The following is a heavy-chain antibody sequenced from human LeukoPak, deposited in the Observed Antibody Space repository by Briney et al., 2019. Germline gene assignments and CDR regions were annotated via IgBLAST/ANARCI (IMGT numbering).Heavy chain of an antibody. CDR3: ARDPFLLDY. J-gene: IGHJ4*02. CDR1: GGTFSSYA. CDR2: IIPIFGTA. Sequence: VASVKVSCKASGGTFSSYAISWVRQAPGQGLEWMGGIIPIFGTANYAQKFQGRVTMTTDTSTNTAHMELRSLRSDDTAVYYCARDPFLLDYWGQGTLVTVSS. V-gene: IGHV1-69*05.